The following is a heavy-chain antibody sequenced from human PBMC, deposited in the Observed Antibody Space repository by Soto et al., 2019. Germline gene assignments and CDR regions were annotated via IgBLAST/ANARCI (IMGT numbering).Heavy chain of an antibody. D-gene: IGHD2-8*01. V-gene: IGHV4-34*01. CDR2: INHSGST. CDR1: GGSFSGYY. J-gene: IGHJ4*02. CDR3: ARPFADCTNGVCSSSYFDY. Sequence: SETLSLTCAVYGGSFSGYYWSWIRQPPGKGLEWIGEINHSGSTNYNPSLKSRVTISVDMSKNQFSLKLSSVTAADTAVYYCARPFADCTNGVCSSSYFDYWGQGTLVTVSS.